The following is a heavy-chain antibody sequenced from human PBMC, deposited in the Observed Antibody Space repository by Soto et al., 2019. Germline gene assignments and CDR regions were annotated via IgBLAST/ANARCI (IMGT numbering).Heavy chain of an antibody. V-gene: IGHV1-3*01. Sequence: ASVEVSCKASGYTFTSYAMHWVRQAPGQRLEWMGWINAGNGNTKYSQKFQGRVTITRDTSASTAYMELSSLRSEDTAVYYCARDPGLWSEVCWFDSWGQGPLVTVSS. CDR3: ARDPGLWSEVCWFDS. D-gene: IGHD2-21*01. J-gene: IGHJ5*01. CDR1: GYTFTSYA. CDR2: INAGNGNT.